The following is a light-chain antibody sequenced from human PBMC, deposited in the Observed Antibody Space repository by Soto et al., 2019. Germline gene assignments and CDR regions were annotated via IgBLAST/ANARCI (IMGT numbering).Light chain of an antibody. CDR3: CSYTTNVTYV. Sequence: QSVLTQPASVSGSPGQSITISCTGTSSDVGHYNYISWYQHHPGMAPKLLICEVSRRPLGVSNRFSGSKSGNTAYLTISGLQAEDEADYYCCSYTTNVTYVFGSGTKVTVL. J-gene: IGLJ1*01. V-gene: IGLV2-14*01. CDR1: SSDVGHYNY. CDR2: EVS.